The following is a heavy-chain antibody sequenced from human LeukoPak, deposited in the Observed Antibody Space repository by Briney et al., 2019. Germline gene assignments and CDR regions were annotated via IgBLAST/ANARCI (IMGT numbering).Heavy chain of an antibody. CDR1: GFTFNRCW. Sequence: GGSLRLSCVVTGFTFNRCWMNWVRQAPGKGLEWVAHINPDGRDTYYVDSVKGRFTISRDNAQNSMYLQMNSLRVEDTAVYYCTSWGDATAEYFQRWGQGTLVTVSS. J-gene: IGHJ1*01. V-gene: IGHV3-7*01. CDR3: TSWGDATAEYFQR. D-gene: IGHD2-21*02. CDR2: INPDGRDT.